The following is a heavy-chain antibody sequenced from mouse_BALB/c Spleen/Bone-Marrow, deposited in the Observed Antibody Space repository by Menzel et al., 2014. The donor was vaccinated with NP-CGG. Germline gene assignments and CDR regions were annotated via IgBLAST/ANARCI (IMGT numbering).Heavy chain of an antibody. CDR3: ARDMGGLLVDS. CDR1: GFTFSDYY. V-gene: IGHV7-3*02. D-gene: IGHD3-1*01. J-gene: IGHJ2*01. Sequence: EAKLVESGGGLVQPGGSLRLSCATSGFTFSDYYMNWVRQPPGKALEWLGFIRNKPNGYTTEYSASVKGRFTISRDNSQSILYLQMNTLRTEDSAPYYCARDMGGLLVDSWGQGTTLTVSS. CDR2: IRNKPNGYTT.